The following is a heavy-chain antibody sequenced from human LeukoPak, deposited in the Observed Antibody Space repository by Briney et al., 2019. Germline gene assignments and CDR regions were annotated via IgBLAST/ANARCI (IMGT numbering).Heavy chain of an antibody. CDR2: IYYSGST. D-gene: IGHD6-13*01. CDR3: AREYSSSWYNWFDP. V-gene: IGHV4-59*01. J-gene: IGHJ5*02. CDR1: GDSFRSYY. Sequence: SETLSLTCTVSGDSFRSYYWSWIRQPPGKGLEWIGYIYYSGSTNYNPSLKSRVTISVDTSKNQFSLKLNSVTAADTAVYYCAREYSSSWYNWFDPWGQGTLVTVSS.